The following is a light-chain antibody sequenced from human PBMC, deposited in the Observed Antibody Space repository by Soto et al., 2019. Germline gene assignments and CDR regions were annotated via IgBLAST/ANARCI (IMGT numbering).Light chain of an antibody. CDR1: QSISSW. V-gene: IGKV1-5*03. J-gene: IGKJ1*01. Sequence: DIQMTQSPSTLSASVGDRVTITCRASQSISSWLAWYQQKPGKAPKLLIYKASSLESGVPSRFSSGGSGTEFTLTVSSLQPDDFATYYCQQYGTFGQGTKVEIK. CDR3: QQYGT. CDR2: KAS.